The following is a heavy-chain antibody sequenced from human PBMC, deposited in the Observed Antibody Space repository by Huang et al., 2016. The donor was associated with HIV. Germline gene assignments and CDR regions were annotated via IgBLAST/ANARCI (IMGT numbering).Heavy chain of an antibody. CDR3: AHIHSSLDYFDY. Sequence: QITLKESGPAVVKPTQTLSLTCTFSGFPLSTSGLGVGWIRQPPGKALDWLALSYWDDDKRYKSSLMSRLTITKDTSKNQVVLTMSNLDPVDTGTYYCAHIHSSLDYFDYWGQGTLVTVSS. CDR1: GFPLSTSGLG. J-gene: IGHJ4*02. CDR2: SYWDDDK. V-gene: IGHV2-5*02.